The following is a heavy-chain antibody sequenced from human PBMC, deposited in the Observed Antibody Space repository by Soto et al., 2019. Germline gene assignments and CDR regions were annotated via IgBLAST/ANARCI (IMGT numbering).Heavy chain of an antibody. CDR1: GGSISNYY. Sequence: QVQLQESGPGLVKPSETFSLTCTISGGSISNYYWNWIRQPPGKGLEWIGNIFFSGYTRYNPSPQSRVTFSIDTSKNQFSLTMTSVTAADTAVYFCARDASGLNWFDPWGQGTLVTVSS. V-gene: IGHV4-59*13. CDR2: IFFSGYT. CDR3: ARDASGLNWFDP. J-gene: IGHJ5*02. D-gene: IGHD6-19*01.